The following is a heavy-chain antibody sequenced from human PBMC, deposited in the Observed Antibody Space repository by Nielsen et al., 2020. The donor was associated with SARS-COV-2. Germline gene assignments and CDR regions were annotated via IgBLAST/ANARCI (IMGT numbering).Heavy chain of an antibody. CDR2: IKQDRSEK. Sequence: GGSLRLSCAASGFTVSSNYMSWVRQAPGKGLEWVANIKQDRSEKYYVDSVKGRFTISRDNAKNSLYLQMNSLRAEDTAVYYCARGQWLAYWGQGTLVTVSS. CDR1: GFTVSSNY. D-gene: IGHD6-19*01. CDR3: ARGQWLAY. J-gene: IGHJ4*02. V-gene: IGHV3-7*01.